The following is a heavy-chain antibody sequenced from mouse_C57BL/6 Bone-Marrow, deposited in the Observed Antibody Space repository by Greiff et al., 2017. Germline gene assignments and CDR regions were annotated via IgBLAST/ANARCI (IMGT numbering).Heavy chain of an antibody. CDR3: ARWYGSSCWYCDV. Sequence: VQLQQSGAELVKPGASVKLSCKASGYTFTSYWMHWVKQRPGEGLEWIGMIHPNSGSTNYNEKFKSKATLTVDKSSSTAYMQLSSMTSEDSAVYYLARWYGSSCWYCDVWGTGTTVTVSS. D-gene: IGHD1-1*01. CDR1: GYTFTSYW. J-gene: IGHJ1*03. CDR2: IHPNSGST. V-gene: IGHV1-64*01.